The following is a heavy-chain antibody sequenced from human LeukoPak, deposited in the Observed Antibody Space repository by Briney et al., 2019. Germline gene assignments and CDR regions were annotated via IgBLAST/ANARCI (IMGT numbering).Heavy chain of an antibody. CDR2: IYYSGST. CDR3: ARQGPLYYYDSSGYLYHFDY. J-gene: IGHJ4*02. CDR1: GGSISSSSYY. V-gene: IGHV4-39*01. Sequence: SETLSLTCSVSGGSISSSSYYWGWIRQPPGKGLEWIGSIYYSGSTYYNPSLKSRVTISVDTSKNQFSLKLSSVTAADTAVYYCARQGPLYYYDSSGYLYHFDYWGQGTLVTVSS. D-gene: IGHD3-22*01.